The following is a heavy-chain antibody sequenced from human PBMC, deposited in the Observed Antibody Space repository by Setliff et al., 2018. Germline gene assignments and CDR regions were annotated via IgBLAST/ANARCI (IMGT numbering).Heavy chain of an antibody. Sequence: SETLSLTCNVFGESFDTYYWSWIRQPPGKGLEWFGEINQSGGGDYNPSFKGRVTISVDTSKKQFSLTLRYVTAADTGLYYCRQAVVGRDVFDVWGQGTVVTVSS. CDR1: GESFDTYY. V-gene: IGHV4-34*01. CDR3: RQAVVGRDVFDV. D-gene: IGHD1-1*01. J-gene: IGHJ3*01. CDR2: INQSGGG.